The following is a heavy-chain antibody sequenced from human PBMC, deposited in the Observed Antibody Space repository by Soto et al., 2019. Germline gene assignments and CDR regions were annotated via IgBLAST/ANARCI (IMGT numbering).Heavy chain of an antibody. CDR1: GYTFTSYA. J-gene: IGHJ6*02. CDR3: ARYCTRIVCPGYYYGMDV. CDR2: INAGNGNT. D-gene: IGHD3-16*02. V-gene: IGHV1-3*01. Sequence: GASVKVSCKASGYTFTSYAMHWVRQAPGQRLEWMGWINAGNGNTKYSQKFQGRVTITRDTSASTAYMELSSLRSEDTAVYYCARYCTRIVCPGYYYGMDVCGQGTTVTVSS.